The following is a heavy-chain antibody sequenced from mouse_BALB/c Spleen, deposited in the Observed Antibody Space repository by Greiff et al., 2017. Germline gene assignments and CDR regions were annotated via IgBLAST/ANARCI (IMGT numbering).Heavy chain of an antibody. D-gene: IGHD2-4*01. J-gene: IGHJ4*01. CDR3: ARPGDYDLLYAMDY. CDR2: INPDSSTI. Sequence: EVKLMESGGGLVQPGGSLKLSCAASGFDFSRYWMSWVRQAPGKGLEWIGEINPDSSTINYTPSLKDKFIISRDNAKNTLYLQMSKVRSEDTALYYCARPGDYDLLYAMDYWGQGTSVTVSS. V-gene: IGHV4-1*02. CDR1: GFDFSRYW.